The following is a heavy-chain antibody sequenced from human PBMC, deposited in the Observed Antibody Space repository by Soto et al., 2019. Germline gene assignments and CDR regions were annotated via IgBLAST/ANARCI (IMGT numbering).Heavy chain of an antibody. CDR3: ASHLAVAGTDFEY. V-gene: IGHV4-34*01. J-gene: IGHJ4*02. CDR1: GGSFSGYY. Sequence: SETLSLTCAVYGGSFSGYYWSWIRQPPGKGLEWIGQINHSGSTNYNPSLKSRVTISVDTSKNQFSLKLSSVTAADTAVYYCASHLAVAGTDFEYWGQGTRVTVSS. D-gene: IGHD6-13*01. CDR2: INHSGST.